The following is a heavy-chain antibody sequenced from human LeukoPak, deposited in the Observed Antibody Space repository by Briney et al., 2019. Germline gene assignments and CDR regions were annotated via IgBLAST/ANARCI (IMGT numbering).Heavy chain of an antibody. CDR3: ARDPDTAMDTSYFDY. D-gene: IGHD5-18*01. CDR2: IYSGGST. Sequence: GGSLRLSCAASGFTFSSYAMSWVRQAPGKGLEWVSVIYSGGSTYYADSVKGRFTISRDNSKNTLYLQMNSLRAEDTAVYYCARDPDTAMDTSYFDYWGQGTLVTVSS. V-gene: IGHV3-66*01. J-gene: IGHJ4*02. CDR1: GFTFSSYA.